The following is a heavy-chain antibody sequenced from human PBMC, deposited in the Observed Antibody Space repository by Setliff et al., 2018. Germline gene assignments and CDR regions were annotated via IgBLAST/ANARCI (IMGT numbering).Heavy chain of an antibody. CDR2: IYHNGNT. D-gene: IGHD5-18*01. Sequence: SETLSLTCTVSGGSISPYFWSWIRQPPGKGLEWIGYIYHNGNTNFNPSLKTRVTMSVDTSKNQFALNLRSVTAADTAVYYCVRDRTAYSYGLDVWGQGTTVTSP. J-gene: IGHJ6*02. CDR1: GGSISPYF. CDR3: VRDRTAYSYGLDV. V-gene: IGHV4-59*01.